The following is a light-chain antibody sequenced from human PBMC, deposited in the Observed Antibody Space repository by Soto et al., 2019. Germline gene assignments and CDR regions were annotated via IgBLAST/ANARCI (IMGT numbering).Light chain of an antibody. CDR2: DAS. CDR1: QTVYNY. V-gene: IGKV3-11*01. J-gene: IGKJ5*01. CDR3: QHRSIWPVS. Sequence: EIVMTQSPATLSVSPGERATLSCRASQTVYNYLVWYQHIPGQAPRVLIYDASSRATGIPDRFSGSGSGTDFTLTISSLEPEDFAVYYCQHRSIWPVSFGQGTRLEN.